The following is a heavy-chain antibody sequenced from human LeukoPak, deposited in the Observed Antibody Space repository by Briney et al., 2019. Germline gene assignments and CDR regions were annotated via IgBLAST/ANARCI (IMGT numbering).Heavy chain of an antibody. CDR1: GFTFSSYW. J-gene: IGHJ4*02. D-gene: IGHD1/OR15-1a*01. CDR2: INGDGSST. Sequence: GGTVSLSCAASGFTFSSYWMHWVRHDPGKGLVWVSRINGDGSSTTYADSVRGRFTISRDNARNTLYLQMNSLRAEDTALYYCRTYRWADSFAYCGRGTLFTVSS. V-gene: IGHV3-74*01. CDR3: RTYRWADSFAY.